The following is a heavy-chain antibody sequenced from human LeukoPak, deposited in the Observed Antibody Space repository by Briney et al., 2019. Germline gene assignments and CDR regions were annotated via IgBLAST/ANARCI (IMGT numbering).Heavy chain of an antibody. CDR2: ISYDGSNK. V-gene: IGHV3-30-3*01. CDR3: ARADLGSCSGGSCYGHY. Sequence: GGSLRLSCAASGFTFSSYAMHWVRQALGKGLEWVAFISYDGSNKYYADSVEGRFTISRDNSKNTLYLQMNSLRAEDTAVYYCARADLGSCSGGSCYGHYWGQGTLVTVSS. CDR1: GFTFSSYA. J-gene: IGHJ4*02. D-gene: IGHD2-15*01.